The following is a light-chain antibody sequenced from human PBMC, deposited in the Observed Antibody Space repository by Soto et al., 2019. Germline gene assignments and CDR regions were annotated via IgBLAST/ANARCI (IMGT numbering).Light chain of an antibody. CDR3: AVWDDSLNGCV. Sequence: SVLTQPPSVSETPGQRVTISCSGSSSNIGSNTVNWYRQLPETAPKLLIYSNTQRPSGVPDRFSGYKSGTSASLAISGLQSEDEADYYCAVWDDSLNGCVFGTGTKLTVL. V-gene: IGLV1-44*01. CDR1: SSNIGSNT. J-gene: IGLJ1*01. CDR2: SNT.